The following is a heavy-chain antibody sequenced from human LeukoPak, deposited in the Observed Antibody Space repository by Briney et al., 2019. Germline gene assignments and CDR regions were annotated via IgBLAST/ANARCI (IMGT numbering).Heavy chain of an antibody. J-gene: IGHJ4*02. D-gene: IGHD3-22*01. CDR3: AKNPSRRLFEL. CDR1: GFTFSSHE. V-gene: IGHV3-48*03. CDR2: ISSSGSTI. Sequence: GGSLRLSCAASGFTFSSHEMNWVRQAPGKGLEWVSYISSSGSTIYYADSVKGRFTISRDNSKNTLYLQMNSLRAEDTAVYLWAKNPSRRLFELRGQGTLVTVSS.